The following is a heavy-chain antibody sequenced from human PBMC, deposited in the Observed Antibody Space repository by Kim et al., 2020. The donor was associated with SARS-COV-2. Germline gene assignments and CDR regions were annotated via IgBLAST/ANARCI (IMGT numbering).Heavy chain of an antibody. CDR3: ATSYAFSARGSPDY. CDR2: FDPEDGET. Sequence: ASVKVSCKVSGYTLTELSMHWVRQAPGKGLEWMGGFDPEDGETIYAQKFQGRVTMTEDTSTDTAYMELSSLRSEDTAGYYCATSYAFSARGSPDYWGQGTLVTVSS. V-gene: IGHV1-24*01. CDR1: GYTLTELS. D-gene: IGHD2-2*01. J-gene: IGHJ4*02.